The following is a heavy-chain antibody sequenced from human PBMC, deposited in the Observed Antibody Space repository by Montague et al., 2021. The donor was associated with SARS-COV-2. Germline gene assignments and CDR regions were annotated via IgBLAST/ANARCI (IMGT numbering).Heavy chain of an antibody. CDR1: GGSFSGYY. D-gene: IGHD4-11*01. CDR2: INHSGTT. V-gene: IGHV4-34*01. Sequence: SETLSLTCAVYGGSFSGYYWTWIRQSPGKGLEWIAEINHSGTTNYNFNPSLRSRVTISVDTSKSQFSLKLSSVTAADTGVYYCARWDPQTLTVISLRGKSANDYWGQGTLVTVSS. CDR3: ARWDPQTLTVISLRGKSANDY. J-gene: IGHJ4*02.